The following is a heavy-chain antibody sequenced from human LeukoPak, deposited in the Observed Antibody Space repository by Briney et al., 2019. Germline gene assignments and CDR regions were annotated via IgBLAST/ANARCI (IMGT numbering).Heavy chain of an antibody. CDR1: GGSISSGSYY. J-gene: IGHJ4*02. CDR2: IYTSGST. D-gene: IGHD3-22*01. Sequence: SQTLSLTCTVSGGSISSGSYYWSWIRQPAGKGLEWTGRIYTSGSTNYNPSLKSRVTISVDTSKNQFSLKLSSVTAADTAVYYCARSSGYYLYYFDYWGQGTLVTVSS. CDR3: ARSSGYYLYYFDY. V-gene: IGHV4-61*02.